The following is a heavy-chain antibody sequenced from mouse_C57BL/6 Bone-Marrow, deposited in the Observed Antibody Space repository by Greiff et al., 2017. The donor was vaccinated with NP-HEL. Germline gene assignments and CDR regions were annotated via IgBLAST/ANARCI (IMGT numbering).Heavy chain of an antibody. J-gene: IGHJ2*01. CDR1: GYTFTGYW. CDR3: AIFYDSYFDY. CDR2: IHPSDSDT. Sequence: VQLQQSGAELMKPGASVKLSCKATGYTFTGYWIEWVKQRPGQGLEWIGRIHPSDSDTNYNQKFKGKATLTVDKSSSTAYMQLSSLTSEDSAVYYCAIFYDSYFDYWGQGTTLTVSS. D-gene: IGHD2-3*01. V-gene: IGHV1-74*01.